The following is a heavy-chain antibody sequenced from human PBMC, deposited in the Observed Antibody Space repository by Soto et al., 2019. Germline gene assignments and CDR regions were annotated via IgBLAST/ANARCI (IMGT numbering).Heavy chain of an antibody. Sequence: GGSLRLSCASSGFTFSDSAMHWVRQAAGKGLEWVGRIRSKANTYATAYAASVKGRFTISRDDSKNTAYLQMNSLKTEDTAVYYCTSFMVGTTPYWGQGTLVTVSS. CDR1: GFTFSDSA. CDR3: TSFMVGTTPY. V-gene: IGHV3-73*01. CDR2: IRSKANTYAT. J-gene: IGHJ4*02. D-gene: IGHD1-26*01.